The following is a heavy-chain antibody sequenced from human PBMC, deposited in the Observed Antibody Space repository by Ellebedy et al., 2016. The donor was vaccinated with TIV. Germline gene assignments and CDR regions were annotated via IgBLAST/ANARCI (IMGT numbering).Heavy chain of an antibody. Sequence: MPSETLSLTCTVSGGSISTYYWSWIRQPPGKGLEWIGYIYYSGSTKYNPSLKSRVTMSVETSKKQFSLNLSSVTAADTAVYYCVTSYDSSGYYDDDAFDIWGQGTMVTVSS. CDR2: IYYSGST. V-gene: IGHV4-59*01. D-gene: IGHD3-22*01. CDR1: GGSISTYY. J-gene: IGHJ3*02. CDR3: VTSYDSSGYYDDDAFDI.